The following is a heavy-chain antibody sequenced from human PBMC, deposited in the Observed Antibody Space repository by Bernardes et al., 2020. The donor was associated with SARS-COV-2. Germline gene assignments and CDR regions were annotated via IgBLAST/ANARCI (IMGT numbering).Heavy chain of an antibody. V-gene: IGHV3-43*01. D-gene: IGHD3-3*01. J-gene: IGHJ3*01. CDR3: ATERQSLTVFGVGHDAFDF. CDR1: GFTFEDST. CDR2: VSWDGRTP. Sequence: RGSLRLSCAASGFTFEDSTLHWVRQVPGKGLEWVSLVSWDGRTPNYADSVKGRFIISRDSSRNTVHLQMDSLRKEDTALYYCATERQSLTVFGVGHDAFDFWGQGTMVTVSS.